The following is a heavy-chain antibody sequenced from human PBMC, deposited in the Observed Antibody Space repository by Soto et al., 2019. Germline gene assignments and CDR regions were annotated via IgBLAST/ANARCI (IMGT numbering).Heavy chain of an antibody. J-gene: IGHJ5*01. CDR2: FIPVYRTR. CDR3: ATRVMWIVYFTVDS. V-gene: IGHV1-69*01. D-gene: IGHD3-3*01. CDR1: GGSFGNSA. Sequence: QVLLVQSGAEVKKPGSSVKISCKASGGSFGNSAINWVRQTPGQGLECLGGFIPVYRTRNYGQKFQGRVTITADESTGPADMTLNSLASNAPAVYYCATRVMWIVYFTVDSWGHGTRVNVAA.